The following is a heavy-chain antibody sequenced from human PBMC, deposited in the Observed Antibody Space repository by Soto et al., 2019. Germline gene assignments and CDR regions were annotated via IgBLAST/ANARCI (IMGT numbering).Heavy chain of an antibody. Sequence: QVQLLESGGGVVQPGRSLRLSCTASGFIINNYAMHWVRQAPGKGLEWVAVISYDGSNKFYADSVRGRFTISRDNTKNTLYVEMNNLRAEVTAVYHGARRQDFGGSHYYYGLDVWGQGTAVKVSS. J-gene: IGHJ6*01. CDR1: GFIINNYA. D-gene: IGHD3-3*01. CDR2: ISYDGSNK. V-gene: IGHV3-30-3*01. CDR3: ARRQDFGGSHYYYGLDV.